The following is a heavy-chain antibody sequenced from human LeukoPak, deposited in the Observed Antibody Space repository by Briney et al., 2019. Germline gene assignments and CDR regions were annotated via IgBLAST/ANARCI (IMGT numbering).Heavy chain of an antibody. CDR1: GGSISSYY. J-gene: IGHJ6*03. Sequence: ETLSLTCTVSGGSISSYYWSWIRQPPGKGLEWIGYIYTSGSTNYNPSLKSRVTISVDTSKNQFSLKLSSVTAADTAVYYCARLSSWSGYYSKNYYYYMDVWGKGTTVTVSS. CDR3: ARLSSWSGYYSKNYYYYMDV. CDR2: IYTSGST. V-gene: IGHV4-4*09. D-gene: IGHD3-3*01.